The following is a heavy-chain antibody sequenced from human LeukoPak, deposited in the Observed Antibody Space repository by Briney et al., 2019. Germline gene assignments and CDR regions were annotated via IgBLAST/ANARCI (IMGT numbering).Heavy chain of an antibody. Sequence: GGSLRLSCAASGFTVSSNYMSWVRQAPGKGLEWVSVIYSDGTTNYADSVKGRFAISRDNSKNTLYLQMNSLRAEDTAVYYCARDDSGSGAFDIWGQGAMVTVSS. CDR2: IYSDGTT. CDR3: ARDDSGSGAFDI. D-gene: IGHD3-10*01. J-gene: IGHJ3*02. CDR1: GFTVSSNY. V-gene: IGHV3-53*01.